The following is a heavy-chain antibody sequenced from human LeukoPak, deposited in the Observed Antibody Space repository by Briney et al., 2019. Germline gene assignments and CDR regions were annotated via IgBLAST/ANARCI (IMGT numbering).Heavy chain of an antibody. CDR2: ISSSGTI. D-gene: IGHD7-27*01. V-gene: IGHV3-48*02. J-gene: IGHJ4*02. CDR3: ARDTGDTPFDY. CDR1: GFTFSSYS. Sequence: GGSLRLSCAVSGFTFSSYSMNWVRQAPGTGLEWVSCISSSGTIYYADSVKGRFTISRDNAKNSLYLQMNGLRDEDTAVYYCARDTGDTPFDYWGQGTLVTVSS.